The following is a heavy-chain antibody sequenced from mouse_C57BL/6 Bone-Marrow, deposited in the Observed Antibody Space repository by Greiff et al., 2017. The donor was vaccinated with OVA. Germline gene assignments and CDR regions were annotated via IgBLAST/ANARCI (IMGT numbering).Heavy chain of an antibody. V-gene: IGHV1-52*01. CDR2: IDPSDSDT. D-gene: IGHD3-3*01. J-gene: IGHJ2*01. CDR3: ARGRVGTALPHFDY. Sequence: QVQLQQPGAELVRPGSSVKLSCKASGYTFTSYWMHWVKQRPIQGLEWIGNIDPSDSDTHYNQKFKDKATLTVDKSSSTAYMQLSSLTSEDSAVYYCARGRVGTALPHFDYWGQGTTLTVSS. CDR1: GYTFTSYW.